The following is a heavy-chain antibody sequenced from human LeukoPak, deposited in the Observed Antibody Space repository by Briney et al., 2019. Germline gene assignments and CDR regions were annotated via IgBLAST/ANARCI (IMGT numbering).Heavy chain of an antibody. D-gene: IGHD6-19*01. CDR2: ISYDGSNK. V-gene: IGHV3-30-3*01. Sequence: GGSLRLSCAASGFTFSSYAMHWVRQAPGKGLEWVAVISYDGSNKYYADSVKGRFTISRDNSKSTLYLQMNSLRAEDTAVYYCARAGLAVAGPFDYWGQGTLVTVSS. CDR3: ARAGLAVAGPFDY. J-gene: IGHJ4*02. CDR1: GFTFSSYA.